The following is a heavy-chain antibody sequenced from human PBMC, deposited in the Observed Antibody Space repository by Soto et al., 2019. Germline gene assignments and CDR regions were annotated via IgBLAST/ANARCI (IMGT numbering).Heavy chain of an antibody. D-gene: IGHD3-3*02. V-gene: IGHV4-39*01. CDR1: GDSLNSRSYY. Sequence: TETVYRTCSVSGDSLNSRSYYWGWIRQPPGKGLEWIGNIYYNGRTYYNPSLKSRLTILVYTSKNQFSLEVTSVAAADTGIYYCARHDSYIYGFDYCGQGALVHVSS. CDR2: IYYNGRT. J-gene: IGHJ4*02. CDR3: ARHDSYIYGFDY.